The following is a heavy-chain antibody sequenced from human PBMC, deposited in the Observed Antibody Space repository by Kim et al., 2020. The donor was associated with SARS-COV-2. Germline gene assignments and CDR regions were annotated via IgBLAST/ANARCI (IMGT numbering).Heavy chain of an antibody. V-gene: IGHV1-69*13. Sequence: SVKVSCKASGGTFSSYAISWVRQAPGQGLEWMGGIIPIFGTANYAQKFQGRVTIIADESTSTAYMELSSLRSEDTAVYYCARGRVGADILTGYYYYYYGMDVWGQGTTVTVSS. D-gene: IGHD3-9*01. J-gene: IGHJ6*02. CDR2: IIPIFGTA. CDR3: ARGRVGADILTGYYYYYYGMDV. CDR1: GGTFSSYA.